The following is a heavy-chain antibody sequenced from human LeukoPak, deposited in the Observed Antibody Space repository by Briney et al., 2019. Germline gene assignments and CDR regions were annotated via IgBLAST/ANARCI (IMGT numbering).Heavy chain of an antibody. J-gene: IGHJ5*02. Sequence: GGSLRLSFAASGFTFSSFAMTWVRQAPGKGLEWGSSITGTHYTTYNTDSVKGRFTISRDNSKNTLYLQMNSLRADDTAVYYCTKDPNGDYVGAFDPWGQGTLVTVSS. CDR1: GFTFSSFA. D-gene: IGHD4-17*01. CDR2: ITGTHYTT. V-gene: IGHV3-23*01. CDR3: TKDPNGDYVGAFDP.